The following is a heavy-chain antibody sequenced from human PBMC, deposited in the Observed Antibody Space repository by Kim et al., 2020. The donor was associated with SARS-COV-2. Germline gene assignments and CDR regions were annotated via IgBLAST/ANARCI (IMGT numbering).Heavy chain of an antibody. CDR1: GFTFSSYS. D-gene: IGHD6-13*01. J-gene: IGHJ5*02. CDR2: ISSSSSYI. V-gene: IGHV3-21*01. CDR3: AREQAAARGHWFDP. Sequence: GGSLRLSCAASGFTFSSYSMNWVRQAPGKGLEWVSSISSSSSYIYYADSVKGRFTISRDNAKNSLYLQMNSLRAEDTAVYYCAREQAAARGHWFDPWGQGTLVTVSS.